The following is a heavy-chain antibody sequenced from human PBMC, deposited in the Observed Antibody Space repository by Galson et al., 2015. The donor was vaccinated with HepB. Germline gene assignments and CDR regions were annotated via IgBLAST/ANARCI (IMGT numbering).Heavy chain of an antibody. D-gene: IGHD3-3*01. V-gene: IGHV3-30-3*01. Sequence: SLRLSCAASGFTFSSYAMHWVRQAPGKGLEWVAVISYDGSNKYYADSVKGRFTISRDNSKNTLYLQMNGLRAEDTAVYYCARGPGGSYYDFWGGYGGYYFDYWGQGTLVTVSS. CDR3: ARGPGGSYYDFWGGYGGYYFDY. CDR1: GFTFSSYA. J-gene: IGHJ4*02. CDR2: ISYDGSNK.